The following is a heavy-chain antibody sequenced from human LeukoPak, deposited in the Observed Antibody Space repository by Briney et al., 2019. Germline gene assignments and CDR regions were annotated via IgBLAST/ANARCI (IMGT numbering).Heavy chain of an antibody. CDR2: IKQDGSGT. D-gene: IGHD7-27*01. CDR3: ARGHWGLNY. Sequence: GGSLRLSCAVSGLTFSSFWMSWVRQAPGKGLEWVASIKQDGSGTYYMDSVKGRFTISRDNAENSLYLQMSSLRADDTAVYYCARGHWGLNYWGQGTLVTVSS. V-gene: IGHV3-7*01. J-gene: IGHJ4*02. CDR1: GLTFSSFW.